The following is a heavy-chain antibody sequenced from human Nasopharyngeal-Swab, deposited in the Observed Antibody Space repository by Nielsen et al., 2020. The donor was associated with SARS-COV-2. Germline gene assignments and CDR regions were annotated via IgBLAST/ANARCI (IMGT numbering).Heavy chain of an antibody. CDR3: ARHLRDGVVVAAPYYFDY. V-gene: IGHV4-39*01. Sequence: SETLSLTCTVSGGSIGSSSYYWGWIRQPPGKGLEWIGSIYYSGSTYYNPSLKSRVTMSVDTSKNQFSLKLSSVTAADTAVYYCARHLRDGVVVAAPYYFDYWGQGTLVTVSS. D-gene: IGHD2-15*01. J-gene: IGHJ4*02. CDR2: IYYSGST. CDR1: GGSIGSSSYY.